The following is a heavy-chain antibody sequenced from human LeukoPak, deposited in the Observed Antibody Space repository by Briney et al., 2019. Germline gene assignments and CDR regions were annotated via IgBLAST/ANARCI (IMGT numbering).Heavy chain of an antibody. Sequence: PSETLSLTCTVSGGSISSSSYYWGWIRQPPGKGLEWIGSIYYSGSTYYNPSLKSRVTISVDTSKNQFSLKLSSVTAADTAVYYCARQEYYYGSRHFDYWGQGTLVTVSS. D-gene: IGHD3-10*01. CDR2: IYYSGST. CDR1: GGSISSSSYY. J-gene: IGHJ4*02. CDR3: ARQEYYYGSRHFDY. V-gene: IGHV4-39*01.